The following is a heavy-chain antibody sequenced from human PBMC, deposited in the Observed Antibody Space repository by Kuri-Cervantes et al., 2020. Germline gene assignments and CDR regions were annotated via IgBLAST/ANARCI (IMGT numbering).Heavy chain of an antibody. CDR1: GGPISSYY. CDR3: ARDAIEGGYYDSSGYYFYYYYGMDV. Sequence: SETLSLTCTVSGGPISSYYWSWIRQPPGKGLEWIGYIYHSGSTNYNPSLKSRVTISVDTSKNQFSLKLSSVTAADTAVYYCARDAIEGGYYDSSGYYFYYYYGMDVWGQGTTVTVSS. CDR2: IYHSGST. J-gene: IGHJ6*02. D-gene: IGHD3-22*01. V-gene: IGHV4-59*01.